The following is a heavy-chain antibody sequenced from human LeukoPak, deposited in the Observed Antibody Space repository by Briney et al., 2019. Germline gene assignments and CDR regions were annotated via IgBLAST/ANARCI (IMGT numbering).Heavy chain of an antibody. CDR3: ATGPDYYYYMDV. Sequence: ASVKVSCKVSGYTLTELSMHWVRQAPGKGLEWMGGFDPEDGETIYAQKFQGRVTMTEDTSTDTAYMELSGLRSEDTAVYYCATGPDYYYYMDVWGKGTTVTVSS. CDR2: FDPEDGET. V-gene: IGHV1-24*01. J-gene: IGHJ6*03. CDR1: GYTLTELS.